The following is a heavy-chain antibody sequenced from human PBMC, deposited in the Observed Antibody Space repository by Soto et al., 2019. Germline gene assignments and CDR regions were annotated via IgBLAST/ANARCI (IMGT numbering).Heavy chain of an antibody. V-gene: IGHV3-33*01. CDR2: IWYDGSNK. J-gene: IGHJ4*02. CDR1: GFTFSSYG. Sequence: GGSLILSCAASGFTFSSYGMHWVRQAPGKGLEWVAVIWYDGSNKYYADSVKGRFTISRDNSKNTLYLQMNSLRAEDTAVYYCARDSGRYYDILTGYIAYWGQGTLVTVS. D-gene: IGHD3-9*01. CDR3: ARDSGRYYDILTGYIAY.